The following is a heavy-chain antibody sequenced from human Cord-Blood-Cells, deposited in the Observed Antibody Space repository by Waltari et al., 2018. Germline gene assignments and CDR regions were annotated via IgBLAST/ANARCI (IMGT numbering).Heavy chain of an antibody. V-gene: IGHV4-34*01. CDR1: GGSFSGYY. Sequence: QVQLQQWGAGLLKPSETLSLTCAVYGGSFSGYYWSWIRQPPGKGLEWIGEINHSGRTNYTPSLKSRVTISVDTSKNQFSLKLSSVTAADTAVYYCARGSTYYDYVWGSYRLDAFDIWGQGTMVTVSS. J-gene: IGHJ3*02. CDR2: INHSGRT. D-gene: IGHD3-16*02. CDR3: ARGSTYYDYVWGSYRLDAFDI.